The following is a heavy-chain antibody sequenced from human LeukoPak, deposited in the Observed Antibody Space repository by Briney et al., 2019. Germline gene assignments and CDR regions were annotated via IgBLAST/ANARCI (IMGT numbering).Heavy chain of an antibody. V-gene: IGHV4-61*02. J-gene: IGHJ5*02. CDR3: ATENFTPYNWFDP. D-gene: IGHD1-7*01. CDR1: GGSISSSSYY. Sequence: SETLSLTCTVSGGSISSSSYYWGWIRQPPGKGLEWIGRIYTSGSTNYNPSLKSRVTISVDTSKNQFSLKLSSVTAADTAVYYCATENFTPYNWFDPWGQGTLVTVSS. CDR2: IYTSGST.